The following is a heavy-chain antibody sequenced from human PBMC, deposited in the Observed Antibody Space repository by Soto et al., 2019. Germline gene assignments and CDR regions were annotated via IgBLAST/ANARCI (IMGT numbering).Heavy chain of an antibody. CDR3: ARATIRYFDWLLPY. J-gene: IGHJ4*02. Sequence: GASVKVSCKASGYTFTSYAMHWVRQAPGQRLEWMGWINAGNGNTKYSQKFQGRVTITRDTSASTAYMELSSLRSEDTAVYYCARATIRYFDWLLPYWGQGTLVTVYS. D-gene: IGHD3-9*01. CDR1: GYTFTSYA. V-gene: IGHV1-3*01. CDR2: INAGNGNT.